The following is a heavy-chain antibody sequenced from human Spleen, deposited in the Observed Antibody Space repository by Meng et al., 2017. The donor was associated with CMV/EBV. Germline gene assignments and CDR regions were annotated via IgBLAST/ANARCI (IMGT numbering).Heavy chain of an antibody. CDR1: GYNVDIYA. J-gene: IGHJ4*02. D-gene: IGHD4-17*01. CDR2: VRGENGDT. CDR3: ARAGAAVTTNFDF. V-gene: IGHV1-18*01. Sequence: KASGYNVDIYAITWVRQAPGQGLEWVGWVRGENGDTNYGQKFQGRVTVTADTFTKTAYMEMRSLRSDDSAMYYCARAGAAVTTNFDFWGQGTLVTVSS.